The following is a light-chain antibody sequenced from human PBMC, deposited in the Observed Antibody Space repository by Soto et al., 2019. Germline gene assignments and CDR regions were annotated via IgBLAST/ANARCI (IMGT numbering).Light chain of an antibody. CDR2: GAS. Sequence: EIVMTQSPATLSVSPGETASLSCRASQSAGNFLAWYQQKPGQAPRLLIYGASTRATGFPARFSGSGSGTEFTLTVSSLQSEDFAVYYCQQYNNWPPITFGQGTRLEIK. V-gene: IGKV3-15*01. J-gene: IGKJ5*01. CDR3: QQYNNWPPIT. CDR1: QSAGNF.